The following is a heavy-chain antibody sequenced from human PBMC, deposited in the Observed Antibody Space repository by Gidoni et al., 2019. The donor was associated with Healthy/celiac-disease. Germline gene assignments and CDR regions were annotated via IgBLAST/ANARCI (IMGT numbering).Heavy chain of an antibody. V-gene: IGHV3-49*04. D-gene: IGHD6-6*01. CDR2: IRSKAYGGTT. Sequence: EVKLVAAGGGLVQPGRSLRLDCTVAGSPLGDYAMSWVRQAPGKGLEWVGFIRSKAYGGTTEYAASVKGRFTISRDDSKSIAYRQMNSLKTEDTAVYYCTRGEELDESIAPTDYWGQGTLVTVSS. CDR1: GSPLGDYA. CDR3: TRGEELDESIAPTDY. J-gene: IGHJ4*02.